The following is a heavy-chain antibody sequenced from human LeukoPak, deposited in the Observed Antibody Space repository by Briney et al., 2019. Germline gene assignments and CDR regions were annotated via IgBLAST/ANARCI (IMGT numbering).Heavy chain of an antibody. CDR1: GGSFSGYY. CDR2: INHSGST. Sequence: PSETLSLTCAVYGGSFSGYYWSWIRQPPGKGLEWIGEINHSGSTNYNPSLKSRVTIPVDTSKNQFSLKLSSVTAADTAVYYCARVHRYYDSSGTKIQDNNWFDPWGQGTLVTVSS. V-gene: IGHV4-34*01. D-gene: IGHD3-22*01. J-gene: IGHJ5*02. CDR3: ARVHRYYDSSGTKIQDNNWFDP.